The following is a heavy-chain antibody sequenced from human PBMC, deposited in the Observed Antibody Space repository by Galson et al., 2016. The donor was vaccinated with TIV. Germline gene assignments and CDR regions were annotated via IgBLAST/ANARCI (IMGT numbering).Heavy chain of an antibody. CDR1: GFTFTDYY. CDR2: ISDGGNT. V-gene: IGHV3-66*02. D-gene: IGHD2-15*01. CDR3: ARDRVVDATYYYYYYGMDV. J-gene: IGHJ6*02. Sequence: SLRLSCAVSGFTFTDYYMNWIRQAPGKGLEWVSLISDGGNTYYPDSVKGRFTISRDNSKNTLYLQMNSLRVEDTAVYYCARDRVVDATYYYYYYGMDVWGQGTAVTVSS.